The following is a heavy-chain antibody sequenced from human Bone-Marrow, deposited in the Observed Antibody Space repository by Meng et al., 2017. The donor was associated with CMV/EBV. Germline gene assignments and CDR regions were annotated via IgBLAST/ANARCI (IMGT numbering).Heavy chain of an antibody. CDR1: GGSFSGYY. CDR2: INHRGST. CDR3: GIAAAGVEYFQH. D-gene: IGHD6-13*01. V-gene: IGHV4-34*01. Sequence: SETLSLTCAVYGGSFSGYYWSWIRQPPGKGLEWIGEINHRGSTNYNPSLKSRVTISVDTSKNQFSLKRSSVTAADTAVYYCGIAAAGVEYFQHWGQGSLVTVSS. J-gene: IGHJ1*01.